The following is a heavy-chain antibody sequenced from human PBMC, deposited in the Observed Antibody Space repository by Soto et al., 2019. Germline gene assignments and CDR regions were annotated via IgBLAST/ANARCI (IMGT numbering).Heavy chain of an antibody. V-gene: IGHV1-69*14. J-gene: IGHJ4*02. D-gene: IGHD1-7*01. CDR2: ITPLVTTA. CDR3: ARTGNSEFDD. Sequence: QVQLVQSGAEVKKPGSSVKVSCKASGGTFSNYAINWVRQAPGQGLEWMGGITPLVTTANYAQNYRGRVTITADKSTSTAYMELSRLRSEDTAVYYCARTGNSEFDDWGQGTLVTVSS. CDR1: GGTFSNYA.